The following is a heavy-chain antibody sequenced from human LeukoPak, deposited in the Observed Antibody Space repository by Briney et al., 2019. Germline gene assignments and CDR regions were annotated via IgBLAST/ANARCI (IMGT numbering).Heavy chain of an antibody. CDR1: GFTFSSYD. Sequence: GGSLRLSCAASGFTFSSYDMHWVRQGTGKGLEWVSAIGTAGDTYYPGSVEGRFTISRDNSKNTLYLQMNSLRAEDTAVYYCARDANPRYDSSGYYSYYFDYWGQGTLVTVSS. D-gene: IGHD3-22*01. V-gene: IGHV3-13*01. CDR2: IGTAGDT. J-gene: IGHJ4*02. CDR3: ARDANPRYDSSGYYSYYFDY.